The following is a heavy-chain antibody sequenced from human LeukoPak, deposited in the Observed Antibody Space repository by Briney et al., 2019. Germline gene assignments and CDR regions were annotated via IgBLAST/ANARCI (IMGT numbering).Heavy chain of an antibody. D-gene: IGHD3-22*01. Sequence: ASVKASCKASGYTFTSYGISWVRQAPGQGLEWMGWISAYNGNTNYAQKLQGRVTMTTDTSTSTAYMELRSLRSDDTAVYYCARDREYYYDSSGYSYFDYWGQGTLVTVSS. CDR3: ARDREYYYDSSGYSYFDY. J-gene: IGHJ4*02. CDR1: GYTFTSYG. V-gene: IGHV1-18*01. CDR2: ISAYNGNT.